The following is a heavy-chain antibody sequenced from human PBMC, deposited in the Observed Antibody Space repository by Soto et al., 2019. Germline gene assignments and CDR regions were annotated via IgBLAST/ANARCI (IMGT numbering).Heavy chain of an antibody. CDR1: GVSISGSRYY. D-gene: IGHD1-26*01. J-gene: IGHJ6*02. V-gene: IGHV4-39*01. CDR2: IYYSGST. CDR3: ARGGIPPSGYGIAYAMDV. Sequence: PSETLSLTCTVSGVSISGSRYYWGWIRQPPGRGLEWIGNIYYSGSTYYTPALKIRVTLSVDTSKNQFSLNLNSVTAADTAVYYCARGGIPPSGYGIAYAMDVWGQGTTVTVSS.